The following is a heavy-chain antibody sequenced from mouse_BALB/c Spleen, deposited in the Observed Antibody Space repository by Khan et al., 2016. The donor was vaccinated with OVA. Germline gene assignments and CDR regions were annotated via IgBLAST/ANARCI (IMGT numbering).Heavy chain of an antibody. CDR3: TRGDPGNFDY. J-gene: IGHJ2*01. V-gene: IGHV1-69*02. D-gene: IGHD2-13*01. CDR2: IYPSDSYT. CDR1: GYTFTNYW. Sequence: QVQLQQSGAEMVRPGASVKLSCKASGYTFTNYWINWVKQRPGQGLEWIGNIYPSDSYTNYNQKFKDMATLTVDKSSSTAYMQLSSPTSEGSAIYYCTRGDPGNFDYWGQGTTLTVSS.